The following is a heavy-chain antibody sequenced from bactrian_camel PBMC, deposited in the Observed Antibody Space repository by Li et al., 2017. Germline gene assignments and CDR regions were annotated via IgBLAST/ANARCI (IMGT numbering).Heavy chain of an antibody. D-gene: IGHD2*01. Sequence: QVQLVESGGGTVQAGGSLKLSCAASTNILSTCGMAWFRQAPGKEREGVAAIDPDGRTSYADSVKARFTISKDSAKRTLYLQMDSLKPDDTATYYCAARDSGLCYSWGASSWKYWGQGTQVTVS. CDR2: IDPDGRT. CDR3: AARDSGLCYSWGASSWKY. V-gene: IGHV3S53*01. CDR1: TNILSTCG. J-gene: IGHJ4*01.